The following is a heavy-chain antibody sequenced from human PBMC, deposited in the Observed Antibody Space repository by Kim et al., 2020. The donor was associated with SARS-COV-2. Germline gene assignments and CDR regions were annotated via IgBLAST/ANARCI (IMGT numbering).Heavy chain of an antibody. CDR3: AREGYSSGRYMDI. Sequence: YYGDSVKGRFTISRDNSRNSLYLQMNGLGAEDTAVYYCAREGYSSGRYMDIWGQGTLVTVSS. D-gene: IGHD5-18*01. J-gene: IGHJ4*02. V-gene: IGHV3-33*01.